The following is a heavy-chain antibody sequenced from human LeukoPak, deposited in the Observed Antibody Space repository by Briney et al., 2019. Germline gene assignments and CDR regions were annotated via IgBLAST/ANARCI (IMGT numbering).Heavy chain of an antibody. V-gene: IGHV4-34*01. J-gene: IGHJ4*02. CDR2: INHSGST. D-gene: IGHD2-15*01. CDR3: ARGRRSGPLGYCSGGSCYKKVGLDY. CDR1: GGSFSGYY. Sequence: KASETLSLTCAVYGGSFSGYYWSWIRQPPGKGLEWIGEINHSGSTNYNPSLKSRVTISVDTSKNQFSLKLSSVTAADTAVYYCARGRRSGPLGYCSGGSCYKKVGLDYWGQGTLVTVSS.